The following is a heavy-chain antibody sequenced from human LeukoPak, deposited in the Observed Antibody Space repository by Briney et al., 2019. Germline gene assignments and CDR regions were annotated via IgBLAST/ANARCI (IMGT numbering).Heavy chain of an antibody. Sequence: ASVKVSCKASGYSFIGYYIHWVRQAPGQGLEWMGWINPDSGGTYYAQKFQGRVTMTRDTSISTAYMELSRLRSDDTAVYYCARYSGSYKTLDYWGQGTLVTVSS. CDR1: GYSFIGYY. CDR3: ARYSGSYKTLDY. D-gene: IGHD1-26*01. CDR2: INPDSGGT. V-gene: IGHV1-2*02. J-gene: IGHJ4*02.